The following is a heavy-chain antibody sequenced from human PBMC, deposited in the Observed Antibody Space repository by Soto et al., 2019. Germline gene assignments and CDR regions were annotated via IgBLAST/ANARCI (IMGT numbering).Heavy chain of an antibody. CDR2: IKQDGSEK. J-gene: IGHJ6*02. CDR1: GFIFSSYW. Sequence: PGGSLRLFCAASGFIFSSYWMSWVRQAPGQGLEWVANIKQDGSEKYYVDSVKGRFTISRDNAKNSLYLQMNSLRAEDTAVYYCAREDRGDSLYYYYYYGLDVSGQGTKVTVSS. D-gene: IGHD6-13*01. V-gene: IGHV3-7*01. CDR3: AREDRGDSLYYYYYYGLDV.